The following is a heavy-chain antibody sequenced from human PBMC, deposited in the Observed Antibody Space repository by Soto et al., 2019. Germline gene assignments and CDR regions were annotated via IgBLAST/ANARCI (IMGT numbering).Heavy chain of an antibody. CDR3: AREQGLRPGGGGTEPLDI. J-gene: IGHJ3*02. D-gene: IGHD5-12*01. V-gene: IGHV1-46*03. Sequence: QVQLVQSGAEVKKPGASVKISCEASGYSFTSQYVHWVRQAPGQGLEWMGIINPNGGSTTYAQKFRGRVTMTRDRSTSTVYMELSSPTSGDTAVYYCAREQGLRPGGGGTEPLDIWGQGTMVTVAS. CDR2: INPNGGST. CDR1: GYSFTSQY.